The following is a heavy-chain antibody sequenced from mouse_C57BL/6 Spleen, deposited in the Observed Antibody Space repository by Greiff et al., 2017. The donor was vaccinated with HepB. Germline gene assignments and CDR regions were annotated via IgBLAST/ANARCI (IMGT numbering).Heavy chain of an antibody. CDR2: IYPSDSET. D-gene: IGHD2-1*01. CDR1: GYTFPSYW. J-gene: IGHJ4*01. CDR3: SRRSGNYVHAMDY. V-gene: IGHV1-61*01. Sequence: QVQLQQPGAELVRPGSSVKLSCKASGYTFPSYWMDWVKQRPGQGLEWIGNIYPSDSETHYNQKFKDKATLTVDKSSSTAYMPRSSLTAEDSAVDDWSRRSGNYVHAMDYWGQGTSVTVSS.